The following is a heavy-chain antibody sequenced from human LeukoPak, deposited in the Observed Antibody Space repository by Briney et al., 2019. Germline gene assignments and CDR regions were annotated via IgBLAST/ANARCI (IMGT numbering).Heavy chain of an antibody. CDR3: ARDRVRVAVAGIYADWFDP. D-gene: IGHD6-19*01. CDR1: GYTLTSYG. J-gene: IGHJ5*02. V-gene: IGHV1-18*01. Sequence: GASVKVSCKASGYTLTSYGISWVRQAPGQGLEWMGWISAYNGNTNYAQKLQGRVTMTTDTSTSTAYMELRSLRSDDTAVYYCARDRVRVAVAGIYADWFDPWGQGTLVTVSS. CDR2: ISAYNGNT.